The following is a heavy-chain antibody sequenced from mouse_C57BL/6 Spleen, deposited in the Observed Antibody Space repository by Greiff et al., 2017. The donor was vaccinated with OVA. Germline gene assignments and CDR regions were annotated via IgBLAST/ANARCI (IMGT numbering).Heavy chain of an antibody. CDR1: GYAFTNYL. V-gene: IGHV1-54*01. J-gene: IGHJ4*01. Sequence: QVQLQQSGAELVRPGTSVKVSYKASGYAFTNYLIEWVKQRPGQGLEWIGVINPGSGGTNYNEKFKGKATLTADKSSSTAYMQLSSLTSEDSAVYFCARHGSSYDYAMDYWGQGTSVTVSS. CDR3: ARHGSSYDYAMDY. CDR2: INPGSGGT. D-gene: IGHD1-1*01.